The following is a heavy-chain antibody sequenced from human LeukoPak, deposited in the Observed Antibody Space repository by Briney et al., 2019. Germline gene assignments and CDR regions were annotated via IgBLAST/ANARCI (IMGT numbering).Heavy chain of an antibody. CDR1: GSSFSSTTSY. D-gene: IGHD1-1*01. Sequence: AETLSLTCTVSGSSFSSTTSYWGWTRQPPWTGLEWIGSIYYSGSTDYKPTLKSRLTISLDTSKNQFSLRLSSVTAADTAFYYCARRYNSNDRWDWGQGTLVTVSP. J-gene: IGHJ4*02. V-gene: IGHV4-39*07. CDR3: ARRYNSNDRWD. CDR2: IYYSGST.